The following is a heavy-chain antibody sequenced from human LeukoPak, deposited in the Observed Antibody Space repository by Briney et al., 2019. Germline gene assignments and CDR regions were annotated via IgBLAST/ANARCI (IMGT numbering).Heavy chain of an antibody. CDR2: ISGSADNT. J-gene: IGHJ4*02. V-gene: IGHV3-23*01. CDR1: GFTFRNYA. Sequence: GGSLRLSCAASGFTFRNYAMTWVRQAPGQGLEWVSTISGSADNTYYADSVKGRFTISRDNAENSLYLQMNSLRAEDTAVYYCARGDSGSYYFDYWGQGTLVTVSS. D-gene: IGHD1-26*01. CDR3: ARGDSGSYYFDY.